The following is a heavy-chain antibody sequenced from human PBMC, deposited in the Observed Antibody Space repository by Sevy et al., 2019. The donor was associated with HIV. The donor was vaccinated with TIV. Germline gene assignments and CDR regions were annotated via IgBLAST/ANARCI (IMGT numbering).Heavy chain of an antibody. J-gene: IGHJ4*02. CDR2: ISSSSSYI. CDR3: ARGSYGSGSYSNY. Sequence: GGSLRLSCTASGFTLSSYSMNWVRQAPGKGLEWVSSISSSSSYIYYADSVKGRFTISRDNAKNSLYLQMNSLRAEDTAVYYCARGSYGSGSYSNYWGQGTLVTVSS. V-gene: IGHV3-21*01. CDR1: GFTLSSYS. D-gene: IGHD3-10*01.